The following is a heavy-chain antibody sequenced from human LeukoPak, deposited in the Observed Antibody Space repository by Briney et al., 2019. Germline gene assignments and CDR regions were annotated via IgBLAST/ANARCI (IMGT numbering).Heavy chain of an antibody. CDR1: GFTFSSYA. Sequence: GGSLRLSCAASGFTFSSYAMHWVRQAPGKGLEWVAVISYDGSNKYYADSVKGRFTISRDNSKNTLYLQMNSLRAEDTAVYYCAREVVEYSSSRFWFDPWGQGTLVTVSS. CDR3: AREVVEYSSSRFWFDP. V-gene: IGHV3-30-3*01. CDR2: ISYDGSNK. D-gene: IGHD6-6*01. J-gene: IGHJ5*02.